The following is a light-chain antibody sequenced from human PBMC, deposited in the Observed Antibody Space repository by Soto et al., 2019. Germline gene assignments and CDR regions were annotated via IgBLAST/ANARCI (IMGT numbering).Light chain of an antibody. CDR1: SSDVGYYNY. CDR3: SSYAGYNSVI. J-gene: IGLJ2*01. V-gene: IGLV2-8*01. Sequence: QSALTQPPSASGSPGQSVTISCTGTSSDVGYYNYVSWYKQHPGKAPKVLIYEGSKRPSGVPDRFSGSRSGNMAFLTVSGLQAEDEADYYCSSYAGYNSVIFGGGTKLTVL. CDR2: EGS.